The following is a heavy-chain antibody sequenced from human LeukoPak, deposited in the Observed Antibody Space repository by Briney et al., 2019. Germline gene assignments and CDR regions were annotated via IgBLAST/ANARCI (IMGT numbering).Heavy chain of an antibody. J-gene: IGHJ3*02. V-gene: IGHV1-69*05. Sequence: ASVKVSCKASGGTFSSYAISWVRQAPGQGLEWMGGIIPIFGTANYAQKFQGRVTITTDESTSTAYMELSSLRSEDTAVYYCVTATMVRGVKGVAFDIWGQGTMVTVSS. CDR3: VTATMVRGVKGVAFDI. CDR2: IIPIFGTA. CDR1: GGTFSSYA. D-gene: IGHD3-10*01.